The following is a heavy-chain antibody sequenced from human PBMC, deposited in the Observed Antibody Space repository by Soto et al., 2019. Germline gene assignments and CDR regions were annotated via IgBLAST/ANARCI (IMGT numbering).Heavy chain of an antibody. CDR1: GFTFSSYG. CDR3: AKGPAIVLVPAAMNYYYGMDV. Sequence: QVQLVESGGGVVQPGRSLRLSCAASGFTFSSYGMHWVRQAPGKGLEWVAVISYDGSNKYYADSVKGRFTISTNNSKNTLYRQMNSLRAEDTAVYYCAKGPAIVLVPAAMNYYYGMDVWVQGTTVTVSS. CDR2: ISYDGSNK. V-gene: IGHV3-30*18. J-gene: IGHJ6*02. D-gene: IGHD2-2*01.